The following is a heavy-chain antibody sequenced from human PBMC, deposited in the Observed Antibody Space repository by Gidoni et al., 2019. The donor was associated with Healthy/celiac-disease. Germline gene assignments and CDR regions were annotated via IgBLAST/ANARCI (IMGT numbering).Heavy chain of an antibody. CDR1: GGSISSSSYY. CDR3: ARQFGGVSRDY. J-gene: IGHJ4*02. Sequence: QLQLQESGPGLVKPSETLSLTCTGSGGSISSSSYYWGWIRQHPGKGLVWIGCIYYSGSTYYNPSLKSRVTISVDTSKNQFSLMLSSVTAADTAVYYCARQFGGVSRDYWGQGTLVTVSS. D-gene: IGHD3-10*01. CDR2: IYYSGST. V-gene: IGHV4-39*01.